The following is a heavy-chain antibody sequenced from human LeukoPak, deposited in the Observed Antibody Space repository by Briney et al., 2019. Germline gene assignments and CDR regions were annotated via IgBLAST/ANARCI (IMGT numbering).Heavy chain of an antibody. J-gene: IGHJ5*02. Sequence: PSETLSLTCTVSRGSISSYYWNWIRQPPGKGLEWIGYIYHSENAYYNPSLKSRVTISLDRSKNQFSLKLNSVTAADTAVYYCARVYGDPNWFDPWGQGTLVTVSS. CDR3: ARVYGDPNWFDP. V-gene: IGHV4-59*01. D-gene: IGHD4-17*01. CDR1: RGSISSYY. CDR2: IYHSENA.